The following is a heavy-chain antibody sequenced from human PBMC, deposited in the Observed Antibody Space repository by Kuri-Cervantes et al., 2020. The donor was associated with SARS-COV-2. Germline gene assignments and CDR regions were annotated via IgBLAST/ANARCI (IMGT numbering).Heavy chain of an antibody. D-gene: IGHD3-22*01. J-gene: IGHJ6*02. CDR1: GFTFSSYA. CDR2: ISGSGGST. Sequence: GGSLRLSCAASGFTFSSYAMSWVRQAPGKGLEWVSAISGSGGSTYYADSVKGRFTISRDNSKNTLYLQMNSLGAEDTAVYYCAREKYYYDSSGLGGGEDYYYGMDVWGQGTTVTVSS. V-gene: IGHV3-23*01. CDR3: AREKYYYDSSGLGGGEDYYYGMDV.